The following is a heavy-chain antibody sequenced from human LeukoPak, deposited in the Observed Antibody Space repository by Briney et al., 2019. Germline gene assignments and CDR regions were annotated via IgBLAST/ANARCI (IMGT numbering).Heavy chain of an antibody. J-gene: IGHJ4*02. CDR2: INPYSGAT. CDR1: GYTFTGYY. CDR3: ARDRYSGSYYFDY. Sequence: ASVKVSCKASGYTFTGYYMHWVRQAPGQGLEWMGWINPYSGATNYAQKFQGRVTMTRDTSTSTVYMELSSLRSEDTAVYYCARDRYSGSYYFDYWGQGTLVTVSS. V-gene: IGHV1-2*02. D-gene: IGHD1-26*01.